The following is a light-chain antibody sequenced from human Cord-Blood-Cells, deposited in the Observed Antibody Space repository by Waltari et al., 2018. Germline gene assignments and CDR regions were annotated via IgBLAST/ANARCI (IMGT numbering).Light chain of an antibody. CDR1: SSNIGAGSD. CDR2: GNS. V-gene: IGLV1-40*01. Sequence: QSVLTQPPSVSGAPGQRVTIPCTGSSSNIGAGSDVHGYQQLPGTAPKLLIYGNSNRPSGVPDRFSGSKSGTSASLAITGLQAEDEADYYCQSYDSSLSGYVFGTGTKVTVL. J-gene: IGLJ1*01. CDR3: QSYDSSLSGYV.